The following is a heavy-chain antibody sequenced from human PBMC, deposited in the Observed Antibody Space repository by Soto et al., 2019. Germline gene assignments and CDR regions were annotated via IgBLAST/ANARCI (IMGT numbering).Heavy chain of an antibody. CDR1: GFTFSDHY. V-gene: IGHV3-11*06. CDR2: INPSGTNT. Sequence: QAQLVESGGGLAKPGGSLRLSCAASGFTFSDHYMSWIRQATGKGLEWISYINPSGTNTDYAESVKGRFTISRDNAENSPYLQMNSLRAEDTALYYCARGHHSLDVWGQGATVTFSS. CDR3: ARGHHSLDV. J-gene: IGHJ6*02. D-gene: IGHD4-4*01.